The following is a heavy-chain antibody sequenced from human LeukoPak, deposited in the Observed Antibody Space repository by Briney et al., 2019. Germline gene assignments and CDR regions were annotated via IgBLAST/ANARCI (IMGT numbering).Heavy chain of an antibody. Sequence: GGSLRLSCAASGFTFSSSAMHWVRQAPGKGLEWVAVISYDGSNKYYADSVKGRFTISRDNSKNTLYLQMNSLRAEDTAVYYCAKSGSHDAFDIWGQGTMVTVSS. V-gene: IGHV3-30*18. D-gene: IGHD6-25*01. J-gene: IGHJ3*02. CDR2: ISYDGSNK. CDR3: AKSGSHDAFDI. CDR1: GFTFSSSA.